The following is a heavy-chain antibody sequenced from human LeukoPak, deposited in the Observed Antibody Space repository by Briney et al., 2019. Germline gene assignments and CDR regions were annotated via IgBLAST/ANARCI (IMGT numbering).Heavy chain of an antibody. V-gene: IGHV3-20*04. CDR3: ARGYCSSTSCYLYYYYMDV. CDR1: GFTFDDYG. D-gene: IGHD2-2*01. J-gene: IGHJ6*03. CDR2: INWNGGST. Sequence: GGSLRLSCAASGFTFDDYGMSWVRQAPGKGLEWVSGINWNGGSTGYADSVKGRFNISRDNAKNSLYLQMNSLRAEDTALYYCARGYCSSTSCYLYYYYMDVWGKGTTVTVSS.